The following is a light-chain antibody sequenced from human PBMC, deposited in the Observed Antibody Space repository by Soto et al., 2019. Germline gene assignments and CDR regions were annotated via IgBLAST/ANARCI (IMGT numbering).Light chain of an antibody. Sequence: EIVLTQSPATLSLSPGERATLSCRASQSVRSYLALYQQKPGHAPRRLIYCAATRAATIPARFSGSGAGTKYILPISSLLADDYAAYYCQQQGSYSWTFGQGTRV. CDR2: CAA. CDR1: QSVRSY. V-gene: IGKV3-11*01. J-gene: IGKJ1*01. CDR3: QQQGSYSWT.